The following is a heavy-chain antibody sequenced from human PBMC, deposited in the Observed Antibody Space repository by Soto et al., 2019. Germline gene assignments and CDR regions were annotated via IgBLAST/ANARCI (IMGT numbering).Heavy chain of an antibody. D-gene: IGHD6-19*01. V-gene: IGHV3-23*01. CDR2: ISGSGGST. Sequence: GGSLRLFCAASGFTFSSYAMSWVRQAPGKGLEWVSAISGSGGSTYYADSVKGRFTISRDNSKNTLYLQMNSLRAEGTAVYYCAKCSPRYSSGLKAYYFDYWGQGTLVTVSS. CDR1: GFTFSSYA. J-gene: IGHJ4*02. CDR3: AKCSPRYSSGLKAYYFDY.